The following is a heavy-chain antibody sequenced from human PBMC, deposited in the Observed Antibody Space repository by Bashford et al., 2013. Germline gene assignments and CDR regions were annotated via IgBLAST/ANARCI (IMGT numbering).Heavy chain of an antibody. CDR3: ARPYRSSSIYY. J-gene: IGHJ4*02. Sequence: GESLKISCKGSGYSFTSYGVDWVRQMPGKGLEWMGIIYPGDSDARYSPSFQGQVTISADKSISTAYLQWSSLKASDTAMYYCARPYRSSSIYYWGQGTLVHRLL. V-gene: IGHV5-51*01. CDR1: GYSFTSYG. D-gene: IGHD6-6*01. CDR2: IYPGDSDA.